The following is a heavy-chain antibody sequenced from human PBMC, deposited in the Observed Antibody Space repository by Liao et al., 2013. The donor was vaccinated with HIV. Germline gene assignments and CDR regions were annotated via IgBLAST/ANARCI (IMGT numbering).Heavy chain of an antibody. CDR3: ARVRIYSSSWLIDY. D-gene: IGHD6-13*01. J-gene: IGHJ4*02. Sequence: QVQLQQWGAGLLKPSETLSLTCAVYGGSFSGYYWSWIRQPAGKGLEWIGRIYTSGSTNYNPSLKSRVTMSVDTSKNQFSLKLSSVTAADTAVYYCARVRIYSSSWLIDYWGQGTLVTVSS. CDR1: GGSFSGYY. V-gene: IGHV4-59*10. CDR2: IYTSGST.